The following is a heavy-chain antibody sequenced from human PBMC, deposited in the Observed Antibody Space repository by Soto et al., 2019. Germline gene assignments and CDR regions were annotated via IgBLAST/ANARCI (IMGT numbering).Heavy chain of an antibody. Sequence: SETLSLTCTVSGGSISSSSYYWGWIRQPPGKGLEWIGSIYYSGSTYYNPSLKSRVTISVDTSKNQFSLKLSSVTAADTAVYYCARQQVVVVAGSYYYYYYGMDVWGQGTTVTVSS. V-gene: IGHV4-39*01. J-gene: IGHJ6*02. CDR1: GGSISSSSYY. D-gene: IGHD2-15*01. CDR3: ARQQVVVVAGSYYYYYYGMDV. CDR2: IYYSGST.